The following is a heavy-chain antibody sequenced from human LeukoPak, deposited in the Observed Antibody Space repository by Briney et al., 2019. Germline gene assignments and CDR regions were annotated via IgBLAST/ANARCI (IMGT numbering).Heavy chain of an antibody. CDR3: ARDPFDY. Sequence: GGSLRLSCVASGFTFSTAWMSWLRQAPGKGLEWVGRIKSNSDGGTTDYAASVKGRFTISRDDSKNTVYLQMNSLRAEDTAVYYCARDPFDYWGQGTLVTVSP. J-gene: IGHJ4*02. CDR2: IKSNSDGGTT. CDR1: GFTFSTAW. V-gene: IGHV3-15*01.